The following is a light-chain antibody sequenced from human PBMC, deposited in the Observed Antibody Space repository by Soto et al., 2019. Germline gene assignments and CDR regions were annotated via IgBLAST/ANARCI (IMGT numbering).Light chain of an antibody. V-gene: IGLV2-14*01. CDR2: DVS. CDR1: SSDVGGYNY. J-gene: IGLJ1*01. CDR3: SSYTSSSTLFYV. Sequence: QSVLTQPASVSGSPGQSITISFTGTSSDVGGYNYVSWYQQHPGKAPKLMIYDVSNRPSGVSNRFSGSKSGNTASLTISGLQAEDEADYYCSSYTSSSTLFYVFGTGTKLTVL.